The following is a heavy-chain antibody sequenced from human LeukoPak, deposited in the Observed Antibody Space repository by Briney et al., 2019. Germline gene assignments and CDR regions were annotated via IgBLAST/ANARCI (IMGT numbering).Heavy chain of an antibody. CDR2: INHSGST. CDR1: GGSFSGYY. D-gene: IGHD5-12*01. V-gene: IGHV4-34*01. J-gene: IGHJ3*02. Sequence: SETLSLTCAVYGGSFSGYYWSWIRQPPGKGLEWIGEINHSGSTNYNPSLKSRVTISVDTSKNHFSLKLSSVTAADTAVYYCAPGGYIGYGHASDIWGQGTMVTVSS. CDR3: APGGYIGYGHASDI.